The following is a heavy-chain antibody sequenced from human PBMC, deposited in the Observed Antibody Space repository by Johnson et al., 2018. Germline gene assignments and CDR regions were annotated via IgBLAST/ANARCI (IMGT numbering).Heavy chain of an antibody. CDR1: GFRFDDYA. J-gene: IGHJ6*02. D-gene: IGHD6-6*01. V-gene: IGHV3-9*01. Sequence: VQLVQSGGGLAQPGRSLRLSCTASGFRFDDYAMHWVRQAPGKGLEWVSGISWNSGSIGYAESVKGRFSISRDSAKNSLYLQMNSLRPEDTALYYCAKDRPYYYGMDVWGQGTTVTVSS. CDR3: AKDRPYYYGMDV. CDR2: ISWNSGSI.